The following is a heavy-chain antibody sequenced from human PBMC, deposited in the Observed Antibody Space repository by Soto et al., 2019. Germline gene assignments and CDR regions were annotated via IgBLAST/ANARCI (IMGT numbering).Heavy chain of an antibody. CDR2: IFHGGTT. Sequence: SETLSLTCFVSRYSISSGYYWGWIRQPLGKGLEWIGSIFHGGTTYYNPSLKSRLTISVDTSKNQFSLTLSSVTAADTAVYYCARHADSSSYYYPFDYWGQGSLVIVSS. CDR3: ARHADSSSYYYPFDY. D-gene: IGHD3-22*01. CDR1: RYSISSGYY. V-gene: IGHV4-38-2*01. J-gene: IGHJ4*02.